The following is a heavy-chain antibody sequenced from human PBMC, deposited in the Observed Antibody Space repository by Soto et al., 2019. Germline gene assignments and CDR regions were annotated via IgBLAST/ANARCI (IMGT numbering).Heavy chain of an antibody. D-gene: IGHD5-12*01. J-gene: IGHJ6*02. CDR2: ISPYTGNT. CDR1: GYIFVNYG. CDR3: GMVDNYVTPTPQDV. V-gene: IGHV1-18*01. Sequence: GASVKVSCKASGYIFVNYGIARVRQAPGQGLEWMGWISPYTGNTHSATKVQGRLTMTTDTSTSTAFMDLGSLTSDDTAVYYCGMVDNYVTPTPQDVWGQGTTVTVSS.